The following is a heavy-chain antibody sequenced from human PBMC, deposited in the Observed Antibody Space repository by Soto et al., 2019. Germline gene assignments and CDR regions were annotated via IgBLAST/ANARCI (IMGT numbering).Heavy chain of an antibody. J-gene: IGHJ4*02. V-gene: IGHV4-59*01. CDR3: ASGTLSTIAAPDS. CDR1: GVTIRGYY. CDR2: IYYTGGT. D-gene: IGHD6-13*01. Sequence: QVQLQESRPGLVKPSETLSLTCNVSGVTIRGYYWNWIRQPPGKTLESIGSIYYTGGTNYNPSLKSRVTISVDTTKNHFYLKFNSLTAADTAVYYCASGTLSTIAAPDSWGPGTLVTVTS.